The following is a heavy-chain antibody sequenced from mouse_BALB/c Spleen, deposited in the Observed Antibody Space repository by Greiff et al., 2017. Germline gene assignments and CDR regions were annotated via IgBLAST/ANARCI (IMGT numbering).Heavy chain of an antibody. D-gene: IGHD2-14*01. V-gene: IGHV1-54*01. CDR3: ARSYYRYDEAWFAY. J-gene: IGHJ3*01. Sequence: QVQLKESGAELVRPGTSVKVSCKASGYAFTNYLIEWVKQRPGQGLEWIGVINPGSGGTNYNEKFKGKATLTADKSSSTAYMQLSSLTSDDSAVYFCARSYYRYDEAWFAYWGQGTLVTVSA. CDR1: GYAFTNYL. CDR2: INPGSGGT.